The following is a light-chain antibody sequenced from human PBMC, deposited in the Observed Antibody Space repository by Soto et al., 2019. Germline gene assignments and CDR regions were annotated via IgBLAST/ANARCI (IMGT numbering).Light chain of an antibody. J-gene: IGKJ4*01. CDR2: GVS. CDR3: QQYDDLIT. V-gene: IGKV1-33*01. Sequence: DIQMTQSPSSLSASLGDRVTITCQASQDIRKNLNWYQQKTGKAPKLLIYGVSNLETGVPSRFSGSGSGTDFTLTIPSLQPEDISTYYCQQYDDLITFGGGNKVEIK. CDR1: QDIRKN.